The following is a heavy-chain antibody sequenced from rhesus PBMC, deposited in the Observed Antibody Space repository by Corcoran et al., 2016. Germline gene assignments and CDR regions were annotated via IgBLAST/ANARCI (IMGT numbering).Heavy chain of an antibody. D-gene: IGHD6-25*01. V-gene: IGHV4-169*02. CDR1: GGSISSSY. CDR2: IYGGGSST. J-gene: IGHJ4*01. Sequence: QLQLQESGPGLVKPSETLSVTCAVSGGSISSSYWSWIRQAPGKGLEWIGYIYGGGSSTTYTPALKGRVTLSVDTSKNQLSLRLSSVTAADTAVYYCASGGIAAAKQFDYWGQGVLVTVSS. CDR3: ASGGIAAAKQFDY.